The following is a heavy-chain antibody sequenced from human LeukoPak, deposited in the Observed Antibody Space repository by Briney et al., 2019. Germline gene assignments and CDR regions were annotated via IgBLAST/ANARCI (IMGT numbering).Heavy chain of an antibody. CDR1: GFTFSSYG. J-gene: IGHJ4*02. CDR2: ISGSGGST. D-gene: IGHD2-2*01. Sequence: GGSLRLSCAASGFTFSSYGMSWVRQAPGKGLEWVSAISGSGGSTYYADSVKGRFTISRDNSKNTLYLQMNSLRAEDTAGYYCAKEDCSSTSCYSAYWGERSLVTVYS. CDR3: AKEDCSSTSCYSAY. V-gene: IGHV3-23*01.